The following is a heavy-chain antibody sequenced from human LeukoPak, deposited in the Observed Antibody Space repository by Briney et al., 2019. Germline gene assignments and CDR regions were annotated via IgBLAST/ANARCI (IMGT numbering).Heavy chain of an antibody. J-gene: IGHJ4*02. D-gene: IGHD6-13*01. Sequence: GGSLRLSCAASGFTFTSYGFHWVRQASGKGLEWVAVIWYDGSHKYYVDSVKGRFTISRDNSENTVYLEMNSLRTEDTAVYYCARDFAAAAYYFDVWGQGTQVTVSS. CDR2: IWYDGSHK. CDR1: GFTFTSYG. V-gene: IGHV3-33*01. CDR3: ARDFAAAAYYFDV.